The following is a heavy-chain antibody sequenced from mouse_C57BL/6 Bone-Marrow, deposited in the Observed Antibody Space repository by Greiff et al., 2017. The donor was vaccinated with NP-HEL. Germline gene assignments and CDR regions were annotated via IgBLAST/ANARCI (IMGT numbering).Heavy chain of an antibody. CDR1: GFTFSSYG. CDR2: ISSGGSYT. J-gene: IGHJ3*01. CDR3: ARGPHYYGSSPLAY. Sequence: EVKVVESGGDLVKPGGSLKLSCAASGFTFSSYGMSWVRQTPDKRLEWVATISSGGSYTYYPDSVKGRFTISRDNAKNTLYLQMSSLKSEDTAMYYCARGPHYYGSSPLAYWGQGTLVTVSA. D-gene: IGHD1-1*01. V-gene: IGHV5-6*01.